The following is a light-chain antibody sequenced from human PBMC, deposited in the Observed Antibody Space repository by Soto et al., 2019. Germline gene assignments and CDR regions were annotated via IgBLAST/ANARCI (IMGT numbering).Light chain of an antibody. CDR2: GNS. CDR3: QSYDSSLSGYVV. V-gene: IGLV1-40*01. J-gene: IGLJ2*01. CDR1: SSNIGAGYD. Sequence: QSVLTRPPSVSGAPGQRVTISCTGSSSNIGAGYDVHWYQQLPGTAPKLLIYGNSNRPSGVPDRFSGSKSGTSASLAITGLQAEDEADYYRQSYDSSLSGYVVFGGGTKLTVL.